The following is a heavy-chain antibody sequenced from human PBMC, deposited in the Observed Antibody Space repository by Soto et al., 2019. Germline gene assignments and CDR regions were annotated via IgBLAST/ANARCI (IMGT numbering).Heavy chain of an antibody. J-gene: IGHJ5*02. CDR2: IYHSGST. CDR3: ARGYYDILTGYYSDSWGFDP. CDR1: GGSISSSNW. Sequence: PSETLSLTCAVSGGSISSSNWWSWVRQPPGKGLEWIGEIYHSGSTNYNPSPKSRVTISVDKSKNQFSLKLSTVTAADTAVYYCARGYYDILTGYYSDSWGFDPCGQRTLVTVSS. D-gene: IGHD3-9*01. V-gene: IGHV4-4*02.